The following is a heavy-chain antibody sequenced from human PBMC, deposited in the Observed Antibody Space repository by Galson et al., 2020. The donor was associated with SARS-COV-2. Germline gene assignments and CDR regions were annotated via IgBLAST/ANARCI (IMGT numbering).Heavy chain of an antibody. D-gene: IGHD6-13*01. J-gene: IGHJ6*02. V-gene: IGHV1-69*13. CDR3: ARSSWATSSSWYDGYYYYGMDV. CDR2: IIPIFGTA. Sequence: SVKVSCKASGGTFSSYAISWVRQAPGQGLEWMGGIIPIFGTANYAQKFQGRVTITADESTSTAYMGLSSLRSEDTAVYYCARSSWATSSSWYDGYYYYGMDVWGQGTTVTVSS. CDR1: GGTFSSYA.